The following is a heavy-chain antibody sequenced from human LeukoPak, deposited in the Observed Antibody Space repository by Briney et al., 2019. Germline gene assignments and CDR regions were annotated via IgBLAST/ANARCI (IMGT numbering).Heavy chain of an antibody. CDR3: ARSNKGGGSGSYYYFDY. Sequence: ASVKVSCKASGYTFTSYYMHWVRQAPGQGLEWMGIINPSGGSTSYAQKFQGRVTMTRDTSTSTVYMELSSLRSEDTAVYYCARSNKGGGSGSYYYFDYLGQGTLVTVSS. CDR2: INPSGGST. CDR1: GYTFTSYY. J-gene: IGHJ4*02. V-gene: IGHV1-46*03. D-gene: IGHD3-10*01.